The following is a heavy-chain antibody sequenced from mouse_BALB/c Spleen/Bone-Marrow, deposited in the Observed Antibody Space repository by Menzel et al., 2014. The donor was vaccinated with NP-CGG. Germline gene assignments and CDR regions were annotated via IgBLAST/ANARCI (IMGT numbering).Heavy chain of an antibody. D-gene: IGHD4-1*01. CDR3: ARWGGTPYFDY. CDR2: ITPYNDDT. V-gene: IGHV1-14*01. Sequence: EVQLQQSGPGLVKPGASVKMSCKASGYTFTSYLIHWVKQKPGQGLEWIGYITPYNDDTKYNEKFKGKATLTSDESSSTAYMELSSLTSEDSAVYYCARWGGTPYFDYWGQGTALTVSS. J-gene: IGHJ2*01. CDR1: GYTFTSYL.